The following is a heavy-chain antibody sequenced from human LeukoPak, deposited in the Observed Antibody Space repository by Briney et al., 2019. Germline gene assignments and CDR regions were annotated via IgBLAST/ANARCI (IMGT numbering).Heavy chain of an antibody. Sequence: ASVKVSCEASGYTFTTYAMNWVRQAPGQGLEWMGWINTNTGNPTYAQGFTGRFVFSLDTSVSTAYLQISSLKAEDTAVYYCAREERITMIVVVTDNWFDPWGQGTLVTVSS. J-gene: IGHJ5*02. CDR2: INTNTGNP. CDR1: GYTFTTYA. D-gene: IGHD3-22*01. CDR3: AREERITMIVVVTDNWFDP. V-gene: IGHV7-4-1*02.